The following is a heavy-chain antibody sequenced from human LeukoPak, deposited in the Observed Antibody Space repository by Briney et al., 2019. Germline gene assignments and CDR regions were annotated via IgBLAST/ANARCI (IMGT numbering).Heavy chain of an antibody. V-gene: IGHV3-15*01. CDR2: VQSKLDGGTT. Sequence: PGWSLRLSCAASGFTVTTAWMSWVRQAPGKGLEYVGRVQSKLDGGTTDYFVPVKGRFTISRDDSKNTLYLQMNSLKTEDTAVYYCTTDHSGEEYCSSGSCYHFCWGQGTLVTVSS. CDR3: TTDHSGEEYCSSGSCYHFC. CDR1: GFTVTTAW. J-gene: IGHJ4*02. D-gene: IGHD2-15*01.